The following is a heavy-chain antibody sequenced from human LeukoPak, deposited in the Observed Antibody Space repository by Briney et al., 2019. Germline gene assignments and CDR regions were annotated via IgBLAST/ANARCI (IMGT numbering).Heavy chain of an antibody. D-gene: IGHD6-19*01. J-gene: IGHJ4*02. Sequence: KSSETLSLTCTVSGGSINSYYWSWIRQPPGKGLEWIGYIYYSGSTNYNPSLKSRVTISIDTSKSQFSLKLTSVTAADTAVYYCAAESERWLLQSWGQGTLVTVSS. CDR1: GGSINSYY. CDR2: IYYSGST. CDR3: AAESERWLLQS. V-gene: IGHV4-59*01.